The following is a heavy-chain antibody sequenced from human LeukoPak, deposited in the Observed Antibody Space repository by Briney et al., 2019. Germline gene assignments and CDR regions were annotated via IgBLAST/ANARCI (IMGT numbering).Heavy chain of an antibody. CDR3: ARGGTTVTPGLLWFDP. CDR1: GGSISSGGYY. CDR2: IYYSGST. J-gene: IGHJ5*02. D-gene: IGHD4-17*01. Sequence: SETLSLTCTVSGGSISSGGYYWSWIRQHPGKGLEWIGYIYYSGSTYYNPSLKSRVTISVDTSKNQFSLKLSSVTAADTAVYYCARGGTTVTPGLLWFDPWGQGTLVTVSS. V-gene: IGHV4-31*03.